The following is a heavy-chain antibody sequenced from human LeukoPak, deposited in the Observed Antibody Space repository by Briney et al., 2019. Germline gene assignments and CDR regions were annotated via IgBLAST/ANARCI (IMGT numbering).Heavy chain of an antibody. CDR1: GFTFNIYA. V-gene: IGHV3-23*01. CDR2: IGGSDGST. Sequence: GGSLRLSCAASGFTFNIYAMTWVRQAPGKGLEWVSSIGGSDGSTYYADSVKGRFTISRDNSRNTLYLQMNSLRAEDTAVYYCAKNLYDTNSGFDYWGQGTLVTVSS. CDR3: AKNLYDTNSGFDY. J-gene: IGHJ4*02. D-gene: IGHD3-9*01.